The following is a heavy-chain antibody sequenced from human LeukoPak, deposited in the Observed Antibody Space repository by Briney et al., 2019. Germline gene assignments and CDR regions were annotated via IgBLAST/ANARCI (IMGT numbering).Heavy chain of an antibody. Sequence: GGSLRLSCAASGFTFSSYWMSWVRQAPGKGLEWVANIKQDGSEKYYVDSVKGRFTISRDNAKNSLYLQMNSLRAEDTAVYYCARGQPPAVAGTGMDFWCWGQGTLVTVSS. J-gene: IGHJ4*02. D-gene: IGHD6-19*01. V-gene: IGHV3-7*01. CDR3: ARGQPPAVAGTGMDFWC. CDR1: GFTFSSYW. CDR2: IKQDGSEK.